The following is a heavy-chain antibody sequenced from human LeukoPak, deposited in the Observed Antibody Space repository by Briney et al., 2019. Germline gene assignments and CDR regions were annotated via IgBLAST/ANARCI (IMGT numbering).Heavy chain of an antibody. CDR3: ARGGRYYDSSGYYHDAFDI. V-gene: IGHV3-53*01. J-gene: IGHJ3*02. Sequence: GGSLRLSCAASGFAVSSNYMSWVRQAPGKRLEWVSVIYSGGGTYYADSVKGRFTISRDNSKNTLYLQMNSLRAEDTAVYYCARGGRYYDSSGYYHDAFDIWGQGTMVTVSS. CDR2: IYSGGGT. CDR1: GFAVSSNY. D-gene: IGHD3-22*01.